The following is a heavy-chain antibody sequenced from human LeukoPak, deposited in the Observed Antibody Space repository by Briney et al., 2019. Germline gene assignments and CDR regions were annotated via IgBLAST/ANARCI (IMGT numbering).Heavy chain of an antibody. CDR2: INHSGST. D-gene: IGHD3-10*01. V-gene: IGHV4-34*01. Sequence: PSETLSLTCAVYGGSFSGYYWSWIRQPPGKGLEWIGEINHSGSTNYNPSLKSRVTISVDTSKNQFSLKLSSVTAADTAVYYCARHALLGPMVRGVNNWFDPWGQGTLVTVSS. CDR3: ARHALLGPMVRGVNNWFDP. J-gene: IGHJ5*02. CDR1: GGSFSGYY.